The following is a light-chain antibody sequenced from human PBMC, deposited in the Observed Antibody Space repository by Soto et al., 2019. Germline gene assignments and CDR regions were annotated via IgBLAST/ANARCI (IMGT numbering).Light chain of an antibody. CDR3: QQYNNWPRT. Sequence: EIVVTQSPVTLSVSPGERATLSCRASQSVSSSYLAWYQQKPGQAPRLLIYGASTRATGIPARFSGSGSGTEFTLTISSLQSEDVAVYYCQQYNNWPRTFGQGTKVDIK. V-gene: IGKV3-15*01. J-gene: IGKJ1*01. CDR2: GAS. CDR1: QSVSSSY.